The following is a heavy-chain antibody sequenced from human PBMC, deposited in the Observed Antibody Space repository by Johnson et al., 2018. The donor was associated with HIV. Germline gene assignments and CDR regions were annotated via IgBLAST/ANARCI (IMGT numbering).Heavy chain of an antibody. J-gene: IGHJ3*02. CDR2: FTWDGDRT. Sequence: VQLVESGGGLVQPGGSLRLSCAASGFTFDDYAMNWVRQAPGKGLEWVSGFTWDGDRTAYADSVKGRFTISRDNAKNTLYLQMNSLRAEDTAVYYCARFRSSNWFDAFDIWGQGTMLTVSA. D-gene: IGHD6-13*01. V-gene: IGHV3-20*04. CDR1: GFTFDDYA. CDR3: ARFRSSNWFDAFDI.